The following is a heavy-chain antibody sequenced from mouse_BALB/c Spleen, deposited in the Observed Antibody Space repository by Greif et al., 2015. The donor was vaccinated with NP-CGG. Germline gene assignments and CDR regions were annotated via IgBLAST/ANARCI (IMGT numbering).Heavy chain of an antibody. J-gene: IGHJ4*01. CDR2: ISYSGST. V-gene: IGHV3-2*02. Sequence: EVQRVESGPGLVKPSQSLSLICTVTGYSITSDYAWNWIRQFPGNKLEWMGYISYSGSTSYNPSLKSRISITRDTSKNQFFLQLNSVTTEDTATYYCARGGYGNYIYYAMDYWGQGTSVTVSS. CDR3: ARGGYGNYIYYAMDY. CDR1: GYSITSDYA. D-gene: IGHD2-1*01.